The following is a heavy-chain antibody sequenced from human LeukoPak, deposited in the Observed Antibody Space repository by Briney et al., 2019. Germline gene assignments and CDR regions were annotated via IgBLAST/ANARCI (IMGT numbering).Heavy chain of an antibody. CDR1: GGPISSGDYY. V-gene: IGHV4-30-4*01. CDR3: ARAHGVATIFY. D-gene: IGHD5-12*01. J-gene: IGHJ4*02. Sequence: SETLSLTCTVSGGPISSGDYYWSWIRQPPGKGLEWIGYIYYSGSTYYNPSLKSRVTISVDTSKNQFSLKLSSVTAADTAVYYCARAHGVATIFYWGQGTLVTVSS. CDR2: IYYSGST.